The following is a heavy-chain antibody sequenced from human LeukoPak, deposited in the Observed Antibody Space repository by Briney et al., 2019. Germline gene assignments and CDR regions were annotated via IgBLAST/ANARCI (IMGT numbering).Heavy chain of an antibody. D-gene: IGHD5-12*01. V-gene: IGHV5-51*01. CDR2: IYPGDSDT. Sequence: GESLKISCKGSGYSFNSYWIGWVRQLPGKGLEWMGIIYPGDSDTRYSPSFQGQVTISADKSISTAYLQWSSLKASDTAMYYCARLPGIVATIERYFDYWGQGTLVTVSS. CDR1: GYSFNSYW. J-gene: IGHJ4*02. CDR3: ARLPGIVATIERYFDY.